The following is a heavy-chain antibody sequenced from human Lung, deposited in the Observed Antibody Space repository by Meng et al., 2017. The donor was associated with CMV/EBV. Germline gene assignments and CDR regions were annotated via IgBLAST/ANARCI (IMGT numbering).Heavy chain of an antibody. CDR3: ARGQVQCSTINCHDYRFSGMDV. J-gene: IGHJ6*02. D-gene: IGHD2/OR15-2a*01. Sequence: XVKVSCXASGYTFSYYDIIWVRQASGQGLEWVGWMNPNRGNTAYAQKFQGRVTMTRDTSTSIAYMELSSLRSGDTAVYYCARGQVQCSTINCHDYRFSGMDVWGQGTTVTFSS. CDR2: MNPNRGNT. V-gene: IGHV1-8*01. CDR1: GYTFSYYD.